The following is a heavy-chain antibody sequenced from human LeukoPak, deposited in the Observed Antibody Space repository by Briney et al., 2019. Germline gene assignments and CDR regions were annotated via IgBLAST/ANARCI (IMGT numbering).Heavy chain of an antibody. D-gene: IGHD4/OR15-4a*01. CDR2: ISGDAGSI. CDR1: GFIFSNYA. CDR3: AKYGAPGWSGYCDY. J-gene: IGHJ4*02. V-gene: IGHV3-23*01. Sequence: PGGSLRLSCAASGFIFSNYAMTWVRQAPGKGLEWVSSISGDAGSIYYIDSVRGRSTISRDNSKNTLFLQMNSLRAEDTGMYYCAKYGAPGWSGYCDYWGQGTLVTVSS.